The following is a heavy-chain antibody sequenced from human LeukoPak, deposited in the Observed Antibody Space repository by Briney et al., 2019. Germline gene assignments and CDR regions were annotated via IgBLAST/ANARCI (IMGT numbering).Heavy chain of an antibody. D-gene: IGHD2-2*01. CDR2: INTNTGNP. Sequence: ASVKVSCKASGYTFTTYAMNWVRQAPGQGLEWMGWINTNTGNPAYAQGFTGPFVFSLDTSVSTAYLQISSLKADDTAVYYCAREDARARAAMQGLSRWRQEPLVPVAS. CDR1: GYTFTTYA. V-gene: IGHV7-4-1*02. J-gene: IGHJ4*02. CDR3: AREDARARAAMQGLSR.